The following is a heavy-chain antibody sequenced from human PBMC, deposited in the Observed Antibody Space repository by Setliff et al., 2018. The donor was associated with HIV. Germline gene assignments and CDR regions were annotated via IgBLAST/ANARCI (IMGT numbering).Heavy chain of an antibody. CDR2: IKQDGSEK. Sequence: GGSLRLSCAASGFPFSSYWMSWVRQAPGKGLEWVANIKQDGSEKYYVDSVKGRFTISRDNAKNSLYLQMNSLRAEYTAVYYCARAVGPGAIHFWGQGTLVTVSS. CDR3: ARAVGPGAIHF. J-gene: IGHJ4*02. V-gene: IGHV3-7*04. D-gene: IGHD3-10*01. CDR1: GFPFSSYW.